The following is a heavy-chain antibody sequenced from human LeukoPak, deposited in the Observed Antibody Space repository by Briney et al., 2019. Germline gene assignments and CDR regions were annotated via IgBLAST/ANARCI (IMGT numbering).Heavy chain of an antibody. J-gene: IGHJ6*03. CDR3: AKMMGQRLYDYCMDV. Sequence: GGSLRLSCAASGFAFSNFAMSWVRQAPGKGLEWVSAMSGSGDGTYYANSVKGRFTISRDNSKNTLYLQMNSLRAEDTAVYYCAKMMGQRLYDYCMDVWGKGTTVTVSS. CDR1: GFAFSNFA. V-gene: IGHV3-23*01. D-gene: IGHD3-16*01. CDR2: MSGSGDGT.